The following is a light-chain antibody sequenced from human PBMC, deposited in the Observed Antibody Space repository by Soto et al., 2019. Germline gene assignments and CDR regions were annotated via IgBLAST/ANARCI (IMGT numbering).Light chain of an antibody. CDR3: QQLNIDSYPIT. CDR1: QGISSF. J-gene: IGKJ5*01. V-gene: IGKV1-9*01. CDR2: AAS. Sequence: IPLTQSPSSLSASIGDRVTITCRASQGISSFLAWYQQKPGKAPKLLIYAASTLQSGIPSRFSGSGSGTDFTLTISSLQPEDFAAYYCQQLNIDSYPITFGQGTRLEIK.